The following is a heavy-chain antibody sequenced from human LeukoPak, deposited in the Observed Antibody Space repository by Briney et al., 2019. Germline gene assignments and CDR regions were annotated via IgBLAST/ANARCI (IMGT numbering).Heavy chain of an antibody. Sequence: GSSVKVSCKASGGTFSSYAISWVRQAPGQGLQWMGGIIPIFGTANYAQKFQGRVTITADESTSTAYMELSSLRSEDTAVYYCARESLAYCGGDCYAMNYWGQGTQVTVSS. D-gene: IGHD2-21*02. J-gene: IGHJ4*02. CDR2: IIPIFGTA. CDR1: GGTFSSYA. V-gene: IGHV1-69*01. CDR3: ARESLAYCGGDCYAMNY.